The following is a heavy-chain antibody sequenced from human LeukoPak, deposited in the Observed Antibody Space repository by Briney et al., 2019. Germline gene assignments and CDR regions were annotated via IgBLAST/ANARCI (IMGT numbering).Heavy chain of an antibody. J-gene: IGHJ4*02. CDR1: GFTFSSFN. V-gene: IGHV3-21*01. CDR2: ISSSSSYI. D-gene: IGHD5-12*01. Sequence: GGSLRLSCAASGFTFSSFNMNWVRQAPGKGLEWVSSISSSSSYIYYADSVKGRFTISRDNAKNSLYLQMNSLRAEDTAVYYCARERECSGYDLIDYWGQGTLVTVSS. CDR3: ARERECSGYDLIDY.